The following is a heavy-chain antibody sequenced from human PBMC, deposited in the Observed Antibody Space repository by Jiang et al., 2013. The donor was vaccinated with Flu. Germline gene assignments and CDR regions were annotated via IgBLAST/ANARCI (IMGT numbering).Heavy chain of an antibody. J-gene: IGHJ4*02. D-gene: IGHD5-24*01. Sequence: PGESLKMSCKGSGHSFNTYWIGWVRQMPGKGLEWMGIIYPGDSDTRYSPSFQGQVTISADKSISTAYLQWSSLKASDTAMYYCARQADGYNYWFDYWGQGTLVTVSS. CDR2: IYPGDSDT. CDR1: GHSFNTYW. CDR3: ARQADGYNYWFDY. V-gene: IGHV5-51*01.